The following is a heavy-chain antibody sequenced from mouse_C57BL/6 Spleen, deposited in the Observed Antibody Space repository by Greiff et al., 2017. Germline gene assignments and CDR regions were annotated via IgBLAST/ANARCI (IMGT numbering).Heavy chain of an antibody. Sequence: VQLVESGPGLVQPSQSLSITCTVSGFSLTSYGVHWVRQSPGKGLEWLGVIWSGGSTDYNAAFISRLSISKDNSKSQVFFKMNSLQADDTAIYYCARTPLYDGYYEYYFDYWGQGTTLTVSS. J-gene: IGHJ2*01. CDR3: ARTPLYDGYYEYYFDY. CDR1: GFSLTSYG. D-gene: IGHD2-3*01. CDR2: IWSGGST. V-gene: IGHV2-2*01.